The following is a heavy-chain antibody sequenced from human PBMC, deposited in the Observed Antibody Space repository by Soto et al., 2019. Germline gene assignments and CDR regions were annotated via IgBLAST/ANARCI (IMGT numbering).Heavy chain of an antibody. D-gene: IGHD6-19*01. CDR3: EANTGWSAGY. Sequence: ASVKVSCKASGLTFSSSAVQWVRQARGQRLEWIGWIGVGSGDTNYPQKFRGRLTITRDMSTSTVYMKLSGLRSEDTAVYFCEANTGWSAGYWGQGTPVTVSS. CDR1: GLTFSSSA. V-gene: IGHV1-58*01. J-gene: IGHJ4*02. CDR2: IGVGSGDT.